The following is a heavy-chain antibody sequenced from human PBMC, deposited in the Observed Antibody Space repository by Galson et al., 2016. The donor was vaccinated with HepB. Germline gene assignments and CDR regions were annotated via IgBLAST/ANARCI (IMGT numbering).Heavy chain of an antibody. CDR1: GFNFSDYY. Sequence: LRLSCAGTGFNFSDYYMSWVCQAPGKGLEWLSYISTGSNMIYYAASVKGRFTISKDNAKNSLFLQMNSLIADDTAQYYCARGYCSSTACRGGLDVWGQGTTVTVSS. V-gene: IGHV3-11*01. CDR2: ISTGSNMI. CDR3: ARGYCSSTACRGGLDV. D-gene: IGHD2-2*01. J-gene: IGHJ6*02.